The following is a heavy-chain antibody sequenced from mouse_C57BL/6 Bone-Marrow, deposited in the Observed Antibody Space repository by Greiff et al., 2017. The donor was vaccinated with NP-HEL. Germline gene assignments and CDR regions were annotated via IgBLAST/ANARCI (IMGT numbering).Heavy chain of an antibody. V-gene: IGHV10-3*01. CDR1: GFTFNTYA. CDR2: IRSKSSNYAT. J-gene: IGHJ1*03. CDR3: VREEDGYSLHWYFDV. Sequence: EVQGVESGGGLVQPKGSLKLSCAASGFTFNTYAMHWVRQAPGKGLEWVARIRSKSSNYATYYADSVKDRFTISRDDSQSMLYLQMNNLKTEDTAMYYGVREEDGYSLHWYFDVWGTGTTVTVSS. D-gene: IGHD2-3*01.